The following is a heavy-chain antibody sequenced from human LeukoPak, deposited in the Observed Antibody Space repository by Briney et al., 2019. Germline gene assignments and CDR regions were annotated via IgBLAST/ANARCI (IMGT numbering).Heavy chain of an antibody. V-gene: IGHV3-23*01. CDR3: AKDPYGTRYFDY. Sequence: GGSLRLSCAAAGFTFSSHALSWVRQAPGKGLEWASSLSGSGYNTYYADSVKGRFTISRDNSKNTVYLQMNSLRAEDTAVYYCAKDPYGTRYFDYWGQGTLVTVSS. CDR1: GFTFSSHA. J-gene: IGHJ4*02. CDR2: LSGSGYNT. D-gene: IGHD2-2*01.